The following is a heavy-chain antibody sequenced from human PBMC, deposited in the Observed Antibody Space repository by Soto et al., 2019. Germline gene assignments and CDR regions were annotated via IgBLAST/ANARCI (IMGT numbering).Heavy chain of an antibody. V-gene: IGHV3-23*01. J-gene: IGHJ1*01. D-gene: IGHD6-13*01. CDR2: ISGSGDTS. CDR3: AKDQAAAGTISRYFQC. CDR1: GFTFSSYA. Sequence: GGSLRLSCAASGFTFSSYAMTWVRQAPGKGLEWVSAISGSGDTSYYADSVKGRFIISRDNSKNTLYLEMNSLRAEDTAIYYCAKDQAAAGTISRYFQCWGQGTLVTVSS.